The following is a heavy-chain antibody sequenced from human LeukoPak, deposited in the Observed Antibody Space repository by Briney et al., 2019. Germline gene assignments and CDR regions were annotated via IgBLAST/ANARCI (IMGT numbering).Heavy chain of an antibody. CDR3: ARSSNLAYNWFDP. CDR1: GGSISTTKW. V-gene: IGHV4-4*02. J-gene: IGHJ5*02. CDR2: INHSGST. Sequence: SGTLSLTCAVSGGSISTTKWWSWVRQPPGKGLEWIGEINHSGSTNYNSPLKSRVTISVDTSKNQFSLKLSSVTAADTAVYYCARSSNLAYNWFDPWGQGTLVTVSS. D-gene: IGHD2-2*01.